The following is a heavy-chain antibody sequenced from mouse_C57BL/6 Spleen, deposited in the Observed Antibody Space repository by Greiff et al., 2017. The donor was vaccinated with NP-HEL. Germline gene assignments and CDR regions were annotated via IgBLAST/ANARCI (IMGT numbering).Heavy chain of an antibody. CDR1: GFNIKDYY. V-gene: IGHV14-2*01. D-gene: IGHD1-1*01. Sequence: DVKLQESGAELVKPGASVKLSCTASGFNIKDYYMHWVKQRTEQGLEWIGRIDPEDGETKYAPKFQGKATITADTSSNTAYLQLSSLTSEDTAVYYCARYYGSSYDAMDYWGQGTSVTVSS. CDR3: ARYYGSSYDAMDY. J-gene: IGHJ4*01. CDR2: IDPEDGET.